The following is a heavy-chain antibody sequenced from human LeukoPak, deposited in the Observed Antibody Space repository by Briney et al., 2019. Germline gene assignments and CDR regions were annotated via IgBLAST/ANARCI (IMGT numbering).Heavy chain of an antibody. CDR3: ATQTIAGQHPAAGTRYYGMDV. CDR2: IYYSGST. CDR1: GGSISSSSYY. J-gene: IGHJ6*02. Sequence: SETLSLTCSVSGGSISSSSYYWGWIRQPPGKGPEWIGNIYYSGSTYYNPSLKSRVTISVDTSKNQFSLKLSSVTAADTAVYYCATQTIAGQHPAAGTRYYGMDVWGQGTTVTVSS. V-gene: IGHV4-39*01. D-gene: IGHD6-13*01.